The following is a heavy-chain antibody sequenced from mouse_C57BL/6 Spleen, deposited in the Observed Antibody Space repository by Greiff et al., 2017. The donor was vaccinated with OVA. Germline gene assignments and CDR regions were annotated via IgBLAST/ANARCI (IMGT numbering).Heavy chain of an antibody. D-gene: IGHD1-1*01. J-gene: IGHJ4*01. V-gene: IGHV5-17*01. CDR2: ISSGSSTI. CDR1: GFTFSDYG. CDR3: AKDYYGSSSSAMDY. Sequence: DVKLQESGGGLVKPGGSLKLSCAASGFTFSDYGMHWVRQAPEKGLEWVAYISSGSSTIYYADTVKGRFTISRDNAKNTLFLQMTSLRSEDTAMYYCAKDYYGSSSSAMDYWGQGTSVTVSS.